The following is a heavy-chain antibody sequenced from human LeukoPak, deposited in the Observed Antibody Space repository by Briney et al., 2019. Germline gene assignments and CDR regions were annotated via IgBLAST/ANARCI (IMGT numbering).Heavy chain of an antibody. V-gene: IGHV3-7*01. CDR3: ARDNFDILTGHYYYMDV. J-gene: IGHJ6*03. Sequence: GGSLRLSCAVSGFTFTNYWMSWARQSPGKGLEWVANIYLDGSRAYYVDSVKGRFTISRDNAKNSLYLQMNSLRAEDTAVYYCARDNFDILTGHYYYMDVWGKGTTVTVSS. CDR2: IYLDGSRA. CDR1: GFTFTNYW. D-gene: IGHD3-9*01.